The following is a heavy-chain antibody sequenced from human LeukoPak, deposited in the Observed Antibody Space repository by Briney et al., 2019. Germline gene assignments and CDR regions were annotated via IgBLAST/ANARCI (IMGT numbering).Heavy chain of an antibody. CDR3: ASDHSKRYYDFWSGSSWFDP. CDR1: GFTFSSYS. V-gene: IGHV3-21*01. D-gene: IGHD3-3*01. Sequence: PGGSLRLSCAASGFTFSSYSMNWVRQAPGKGLEWVSSISSSSSYIYYADSVKGRFTISRDNAKNSLYLQMNSLRAEDTAVYYCASDHSKRYYDFWSGSSWFDPWGQGTLVTVSS. CDR2: ISSSSSYI. J-gene: IGHJ5*02.